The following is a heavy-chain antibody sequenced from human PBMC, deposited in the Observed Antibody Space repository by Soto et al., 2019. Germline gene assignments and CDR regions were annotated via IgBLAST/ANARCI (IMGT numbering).Heavy chain of an antibody. J-gene: IGHJ4*02. CDR1: GFTFSSYA. V-gene: IGHV3-30-3*01. Sequence: ESGGGVVQPGRSLRLSCAASGFTFSSYAMHWVRQAPGKGLEWVAVISYDGSNKYYADSVKGRFTISRDNSKNTLYLQMNSLRAEDTAVYYCARDYDISSFDYWGQGTLVTVSS. CDR3: ARDYDISSFDY. CDR2: ISYDGSNK. D-gene: IGHD3-3*01.